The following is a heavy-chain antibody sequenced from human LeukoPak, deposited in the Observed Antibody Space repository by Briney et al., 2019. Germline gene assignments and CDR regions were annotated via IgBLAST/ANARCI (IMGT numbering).Heavy chain of an antibody. D-gene: IGHD4-11*01. J-gene: IGHJ4*02. CDR2: IYYSGSA. Sequence: SETLSLTCTVSGGSISDYSWSWIRQPPGKGLEWIGNIYYSGSANHNPSLKSRVTISRDTSKNQFSLKLTSVTTADTAVYYCARSTTVTTYFDYWGQGTQVTV. V-gene: IGHV4-59*01. CDR3: ARSTTVTTYFDY. CDR1: GGSISDYS.